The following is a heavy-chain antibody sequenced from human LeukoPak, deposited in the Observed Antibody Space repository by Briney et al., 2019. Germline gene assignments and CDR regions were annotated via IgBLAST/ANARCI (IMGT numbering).Heavy chain of an antibody. J-gene: IGHJ4*02. CDR2: IHHSGST. V-gene: IGHV4-38-2*01. Sequence: PSETLPLTCAVSGYSINSGYYWGWIRQPPGKGLECIGSIHHSGSTYYNPSLKSRVTISVDTSKNQFSLKLTSVTAADTAVYYCARYGHEFESWGQGTLVTVSS. D-gene: IGHD4-17*01. CDR1: GYSINSGYY. CDR3: ARYGHEFES.